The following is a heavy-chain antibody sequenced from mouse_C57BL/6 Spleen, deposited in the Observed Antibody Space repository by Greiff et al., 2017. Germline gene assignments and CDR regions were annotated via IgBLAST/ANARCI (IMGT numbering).Heavy chain of an antibody. CDR2: IDPSDSET. CDR1: GYTFTSYW. J-gene: IGHJ3*01. CDR3: ARYDYDSWFAY. D-gene: IGHD2-4*01. V-gene: IGHV1-52*01. Sequence: QVQLQQPGAELVRPGSSVKLSCKASGYTFTSYWMHWVKQRPIQGLEWIGNIDPSDSETHYNQKFKDKATLTVDKSSSTAYMQLSSLTSEDSAVYYCARYDYDSWFAYWGQGTLVTVSA.